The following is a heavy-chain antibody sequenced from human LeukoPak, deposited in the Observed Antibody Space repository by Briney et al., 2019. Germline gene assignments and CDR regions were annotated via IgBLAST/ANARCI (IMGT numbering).Heavy chain of an antibody. D-gene: IGHD3-10*01. J-gene: IGHJ4*02. CDR2: ISAYNGNT. CDR3: ARERRFGDSRDYFDY. Sequence: ASVKVSCKSSGYTFTSYRIGWGRQGPGQGQECMGWISAYNGNTNYAQKFQGRVTMTTDTSTSTAYMELRSLRSDDTAVYYCARERRFGDSRDYFDYWGQGTLVTVSS. V-gene: IGHV1-18*01. CDR1: GYTFTSYR.